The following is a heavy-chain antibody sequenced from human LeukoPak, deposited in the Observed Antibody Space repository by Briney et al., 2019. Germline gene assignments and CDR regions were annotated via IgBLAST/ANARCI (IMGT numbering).Heavy chain of an antibody. CDR1: GGSFNGYY. CDR2: INHSGST. D-gene: IGHD3-3*01. Sequence: NPSETLSHTCAVYGGSFNGYYWSWIRQPPGKGLEWIGEINHSGSTNYNPSLKSRVTISVDTSKNQFSLKLSSVTAADTAVYYCARVWKGYFWSAYYTENWFDPWGQGTLATVSS. CDR3: ARVWKGYFWSAYYTENWFDP. V-gene: IGHV4-34*01. J-gene: IGHJ5*02.